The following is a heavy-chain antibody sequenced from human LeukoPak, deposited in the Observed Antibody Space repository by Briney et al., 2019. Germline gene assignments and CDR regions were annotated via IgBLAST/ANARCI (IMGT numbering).Heavy chain of an antibody. CDR3: TREAAAGIHY. V-gene: IGHV3-7*01. D-gene: IGHD6-13*01. CDR2: IKQDGSEK. CDR1: GFTFSTYW. J-gene: IGHJ4*02. Sequence: GGSLRLSCAASGFTFSTYWMSWVRQAPGKGLEWVANIKQDGSEKYYLDSVKGRFTISRDNAKNSLYLQMNSLRAEDTAVYFCTREAAAGIHYWGQGTLVTVSS.